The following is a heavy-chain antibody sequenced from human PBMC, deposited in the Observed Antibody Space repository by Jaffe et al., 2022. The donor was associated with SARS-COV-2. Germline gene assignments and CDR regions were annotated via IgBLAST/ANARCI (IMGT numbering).Heavy chain of an antibody. J-gene: IGHJ4*02. CDR1: GGTFSSYA. V-gene: IGHV1-69*01. CDR3: ASPDPSIVGTTIPRQYIFDY. CDR2: IIPIFGTA. D-gene: IGHD1-26*01. Sequence: QVQLVQSGAEVKKPGSSVKVSCKASGGTFSSYAISWVRQAPGQGLEWMGGIIPIFGTANYAQKFQGRVTITADESTSTAYMELSSLRSEDTAVYYCASPDPSIVGTTIPRQYIFDYWGQGTLVTVSS.